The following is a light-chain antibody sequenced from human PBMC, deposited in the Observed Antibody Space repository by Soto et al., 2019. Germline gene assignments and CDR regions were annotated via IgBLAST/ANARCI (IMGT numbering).Light chain of an antibody. CDR2: KES. CDR1: QSVGSW. CDR3: PQYHKFWT. J-gene: IGKJ1*01. Sequence: EIQMTQSPSTLCASVGDRCTITCRASQSVGSWLAWYQQKPWKAPKLLIYKESRLESGFPSRFSGSESGTEFTLTISNLQPDDFATYYCPQYHKFWTFGPGTKVEIK. V-gene: IGKV1-5*03.